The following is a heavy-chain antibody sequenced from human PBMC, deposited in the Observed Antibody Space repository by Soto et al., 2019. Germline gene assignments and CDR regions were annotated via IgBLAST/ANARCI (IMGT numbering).Heavy chain of an antibody. D-gene: IGHD1-20*01. V-gene: IGHV3-30-3*01. Sequence: GGSLRLSCAASQFSFRSYAMHWIRQSPGKGLEWVAVISFDGNSLHYADSVRDRFTISRDNSKNTLYLQMNNLRPEDTAVYYCARNFHTITYYFDYWGQGNVVTVSS. CDR2: ISFDGNSL. CDR3: ARNFHTITYYFDY. J-gene: IGHJ4*02. CDR1: QFSFRSYA.